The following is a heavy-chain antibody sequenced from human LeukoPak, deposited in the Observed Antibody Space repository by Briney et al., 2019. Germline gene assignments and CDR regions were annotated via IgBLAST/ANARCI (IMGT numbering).Heavy chain of an antibody. D-gene: IGHD6-19*01. CDR1: GYTFSGYY. V-gene: IGHV1-8*03. Sequence: ASVKVSCKASGYTFSGYYLHWVRQAPGQGLEWMGWMNPNSGNTGYAQKFQCRVTITRNTSISTAYIELSSLRSEDKAVYYCARGLGSGWYTASKDFGYWGQGTLVTVSS. J-gene: IGHJ4*02. CDR3: ARGLGSGWYTASKDFGY. CDR2: MNPNSGNT.